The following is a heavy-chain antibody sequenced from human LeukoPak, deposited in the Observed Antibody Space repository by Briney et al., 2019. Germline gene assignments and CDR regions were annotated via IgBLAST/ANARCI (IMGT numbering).Heavy chain of an antibody. CDR1: GFTFSSYS. J-gene: IGHJ4*02. Sequence: EPGGSLRLSCAASGFTFSSYSMNWVRQAPGKGLEWVSSISSSSSYIYYADSVKGRFTISRDNSKNTLYLQMNSLRAEDTAVYYCEGFWSGYSHDYDYWGQGTLVTVSS. CDR2: ISSSSSYI. V-gene: IGHV3-21*01. D-gene: IGHD3-3*01. CDR3: EGFWSGYSHDYDY.